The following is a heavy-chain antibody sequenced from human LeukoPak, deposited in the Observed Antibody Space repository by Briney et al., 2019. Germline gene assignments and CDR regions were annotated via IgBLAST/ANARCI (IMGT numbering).Heavy chain of an antibody. Sequence: SETLSLTCTVSGGSISSGDYYWSWIRQPPGKGLEWIGSIYYSGSTYYNPSLKSRVTISVDTSKNQFSLKLSSVTAADTAVYYCARGGVRRFERDNWFDPWGQGTLVTVSS. J-gene: IGHJ5*02. V-gene: IGHV4-39*01. CDR2: IYYSGST. CDR3: ARGGVRRFERDNWFDP. D-gene: IGHD3-9*01. CDR1: GGSISSGDYY.